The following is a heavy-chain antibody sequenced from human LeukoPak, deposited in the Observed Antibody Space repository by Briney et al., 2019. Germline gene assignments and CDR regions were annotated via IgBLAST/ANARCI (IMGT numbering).Heavy chain of an antibody. V-gene: IGHV3-11*01. Sequence: PGGSLRLSCAASGFTFSHYYVSWLRQAPGKGLEWVSYISSSGSTIYYADSVKGRFTISRDNAKNSLYLQMNSLRAEDTAVYYCARLYGDHDDRFDPWGQGTLVTVSS. CDR3: ARLYGDHDDRFDP. CDR1: GFTFSHYY. J-gene: IGHJ5*02. CDR2: ISSSGSTI. D-gene: IGHD4-17*01.